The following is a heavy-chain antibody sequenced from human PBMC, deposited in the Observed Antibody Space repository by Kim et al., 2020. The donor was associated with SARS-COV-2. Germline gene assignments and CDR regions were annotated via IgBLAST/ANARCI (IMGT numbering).Heavy chain of an antibody. CDR2: T. CDR3: AFDGSSSPFAY. D-gene: IGHD6-6*01. J-gene: IGHJ4*02. Sequence: TYYADSVKGRFTISRDNSKNTLYLQMNSLRAEDTAGYYCAFDGSSSPFAYWGQGTLVTVSS. V-gene: IGHV3-53*01.